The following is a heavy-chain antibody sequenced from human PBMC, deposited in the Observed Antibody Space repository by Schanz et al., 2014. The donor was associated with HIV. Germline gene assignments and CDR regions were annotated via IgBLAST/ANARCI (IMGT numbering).Heavy chain of an antibody. J-gene: IGHJ4*02. CDR3: AGTPMITGAFDH. CDR2: INPSGGST. D-gene: IGHD5-18*01. V-gene: IGHV1-46*03. Sequence: QVQLVQSGAEVKKPGASVKVSCKAPGYTFSSYYIHWVRQAPGQGLEWMGVINPSGGSTTYTQKCQGRVTMTRDTATSTVYMEMSSLRSEDTAVYYCAGTPMITGAFDHWGQGNLVTVSS. CDR1: GYTFSSYY.